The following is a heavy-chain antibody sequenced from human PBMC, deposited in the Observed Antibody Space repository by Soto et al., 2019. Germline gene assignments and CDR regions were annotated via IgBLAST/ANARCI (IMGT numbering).Heavy chain of an antibody. CDR1: GFTFSDYY. CDR3: ARARGYSSGWRYFDF. D-gene: IGHD6-19*01. Sequence: QVQLVQSGGGLVKPGGSLRLSCAASGFTFSDYYMNWIRHAPGTGLEWVSYISGDGNTVYYADSVRGRFTISRDNAQRAQHLQMDSLRAEDTAVYYCARARGYSSGWRYFDFWGQGTLVTVSS. CDR2: ISGDGNTV. V-gene: IGHV3-11*01. J-gene: IGHJ4*02.